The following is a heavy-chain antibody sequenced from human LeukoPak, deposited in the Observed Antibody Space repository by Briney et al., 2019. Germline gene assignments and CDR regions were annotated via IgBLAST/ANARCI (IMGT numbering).Heavy chain of an antibody. D-gene: IGHD3-10*01. Sequence: PGGSLRLSCAASGFTFSSYSINWVRQAPGKGLEWVSYISITSSVIYYADSVKGRFTISRDNAKNSLYLQMNSLRAEDTAVYYCARGGTLIRGVMSGMDVWGQGTTVTVSS. CDR3: ARGGTLIRGVMSGMDV. J-gene: IGHJ6*02. V-gene: IGHV3-48*04. CDR1: GFTFSSYS. CDR2: ISITSSVI.